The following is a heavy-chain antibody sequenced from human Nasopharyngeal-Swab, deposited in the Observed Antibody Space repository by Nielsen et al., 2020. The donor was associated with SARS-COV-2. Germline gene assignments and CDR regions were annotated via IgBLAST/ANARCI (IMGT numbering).Heavy chain of an antibody. D-gene: IGHD3-3*01. CDR1: GFTFRSYW. CDR3: ARHYDFWSGYYNSHFYGMDV. J-gene: IGHJ6*02. CDR2: IKHDGSAK. V-gene: IGHV3-7*01. Sequence: GESLKISCAASGFTFRSYWMTWVRQAPGTGLEWVANIKHDGSAKYYADSVKGRFTISRDNAKSSLHLQMNSLRAEDTAVYYWARHYDFWSGYYNSHFYGMDVWGQGTTVTVSS.